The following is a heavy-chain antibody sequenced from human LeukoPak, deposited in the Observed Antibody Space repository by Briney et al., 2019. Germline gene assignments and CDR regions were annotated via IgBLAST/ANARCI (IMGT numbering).Heavy chain of an antibody. D-gene: IGHD3-10*01. CDR2: IYHSGST. J-gene: IGHJ3*02. CDR3: ASMAWSGELFSAFDI. V-gene: IGHV4-4*02. CDR1: GGSISSSNW. Sequence: SETLSLTCAVSGGSISSSNWWSWVRQPPGKGLEWIGEIYHSGSTNYNPSLKSRVTISVDKSKNQFSLKLSSVTAADTAVYYCASMAWSGELFSAFDIWGQGTMVTVSS.